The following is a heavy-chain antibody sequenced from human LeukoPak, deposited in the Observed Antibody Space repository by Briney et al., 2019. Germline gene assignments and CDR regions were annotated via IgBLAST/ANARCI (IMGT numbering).Heavy chain of an antibody. V-gene: IGHV1-69*04. D-gene: IGHD2-15*01. CDR3: AREHIVVVVAATNDALDI. J-gene: IGHJ3*02. CDR1: GGTFSSYA. Sequence: GASVKVSCKASGGTFSSYAISWVRQAPGQGLEWMGRIIPIFGIANYAHQFKGRVTITADKSTSTAYMELSSLRSEDTAVYYCAREHIVVVVAATNDALDIWGQGTMVTVSS. CDR2: IIPIFGIA.